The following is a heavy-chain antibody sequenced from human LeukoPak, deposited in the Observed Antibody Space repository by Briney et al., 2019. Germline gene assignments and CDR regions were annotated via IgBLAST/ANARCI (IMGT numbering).Heavy chain of an antibody. CDR1: GFTFSSYW. D-gene: IGHD2-2*01. J-gene: IGHJ4*02. Sequence: GGSLRLSCAASGFTFSSYWMHWVRQAPGKGLVWVSRINSDGSSTSYADSVKGRFTISRDNAKNTLYLQMNSLRAEDTAVYYCARGSPSWEDFDYWGQGTWSPSPQ. V-gene: IGHV3-74*01. CDR3: ARGSPSWEDFDY. CDR2: INSDGSST.